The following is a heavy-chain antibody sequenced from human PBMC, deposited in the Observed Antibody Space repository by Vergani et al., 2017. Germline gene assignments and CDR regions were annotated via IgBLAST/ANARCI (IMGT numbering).Heavy chain of an antibody. CDR2: IYTSGST. CDR3: ARSGGTYYFDY. V-gene: IGHV4-39*07. J-gene: IGHJ4*02. D-gene: IGHD3-10*01. Sequence: QLQLQESGPGLVKPSETLSLTCTVSGGSISSSSYYWGWIRQPPGKGLEWIGSIYTSGSTNYNPSLKSRVTMSVDTSKNQFSLKLSSVTAADTAVYYCARSGGTYYFDYWGQGTLVTVSS. CDR1: GGSISSSSYY.